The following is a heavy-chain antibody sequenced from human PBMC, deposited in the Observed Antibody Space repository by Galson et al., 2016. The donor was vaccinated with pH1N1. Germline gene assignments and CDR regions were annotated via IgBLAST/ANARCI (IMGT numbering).Heavy chain of an antibody. Sequence: SLRLSCAASGFTFSSFGMHWVRQAPGKGLEWMAVISYDGSVEYYGDSVKGRLSIPRDNSKNTLYLQMNSLRPEDTAVYYCAKESGEDWSGSKRYSFDYWGQGALVTVSS. D-gene: IGHD3-3*01. J-gene: IGHJ4*02. CDR3: AKESGEDWSGSKRYSFDY. V-gene: IGHV3-30*18. CDR1: GFTFSSFG. CDR2: ISYDGSVE.